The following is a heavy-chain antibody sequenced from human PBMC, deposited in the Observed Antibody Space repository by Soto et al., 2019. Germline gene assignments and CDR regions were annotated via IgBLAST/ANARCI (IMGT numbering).Heavy chain of an antibody. CDR1: GGSISSGDYY. J-gene: IGHJ5*02. Sequence: SEALSLTCTVSGGSISSGDYYWSWIRQPPGKGLEWIGYIYYSGSTYYNPSLKSRVTISVDTPKNQFSLKLSSVTAADTAVYYCARGDWSGLSYWFDPWGQGTLVTVSS. D-gene: IGHD3-3*01. V-gene: IGHV4-30-4*01. CDR2: IYYSGST. CDR3: ARGDWSGLSYWFDP.